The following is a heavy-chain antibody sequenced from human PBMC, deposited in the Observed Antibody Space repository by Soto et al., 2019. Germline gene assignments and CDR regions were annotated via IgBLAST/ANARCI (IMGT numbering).Heavy chain of an antibody. CDR3: ASRDPGTSVDY. CDR1: GGSFTSNNW. V-gene: IGHV4-4*02. CDR2: IYRTGST. Sequence: SYTLSLTCAVSGGSFTSNNWCTWVRQPPGQGLEWIGEIYRTGSTNYNPSLKSRVTISLDKSENQFSLKVTSLTDADTPVYYCASRDPGTSVDYWGQGTLVSVSS. D-gene: IGHD1-7*01. J-gene: IGHJ4*02.